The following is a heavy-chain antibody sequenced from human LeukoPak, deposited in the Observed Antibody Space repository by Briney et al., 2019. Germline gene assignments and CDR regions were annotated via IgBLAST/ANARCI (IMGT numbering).Heavy chain of an antibody. D-gene: IGHD6-13*01. CDR3: AKVETAAAATLRGFDY. J-gene: IGHJ4*02. Sequence: QPGGSLRVSCAASGFTFSSYAMSWVRQAPGKGLEWVSSIGGSGGSTYYADSVKGRFTISRDNSKNTLYLQMNSLRAEDTAVYYCAKVETAAAATLRGFDYWGQGTLVTVSS. CDR2: IGGSGGST. CDR1: GFTFSSYA. V-gene: IGHV3-23*01.